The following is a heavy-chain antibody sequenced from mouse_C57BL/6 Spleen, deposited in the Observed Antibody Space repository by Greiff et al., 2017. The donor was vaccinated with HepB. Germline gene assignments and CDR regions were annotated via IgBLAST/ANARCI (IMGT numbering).Heavy chain of an antibody. Sequence: QVQLQQPGAELVKPGASVKLSCKASGYTFTSYWMHWVKQRPGRGLEWIGRIDPNSGGTKYNEKFKSKATLTVDKPSSTAYMQLSSRTSEDSAVYDCAREEGSYDCPAWFAYWGQGTLVTVSA. J-gene: IGHJ3*01. D-gene: IGHD2-4*01. V-gene: IGHV1-72*01. CDR2: IDPNSGGT. CDR3: AREEGSYDCPAWFAY. CDR1: GYTFTSYW.